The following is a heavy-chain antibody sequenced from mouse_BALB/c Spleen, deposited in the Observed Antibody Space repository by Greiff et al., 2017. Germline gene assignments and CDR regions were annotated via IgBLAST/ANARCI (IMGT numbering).Heavy chain of an antibody. D-gene: IGHD4-1*01. CDR1: GYSITSGYY. CDR3: ARDRRTGTLFDY. Sequence: EVQLQESGPGLVKPSQSLSLTCSVTGYSITSGYYWNWIRQFPGNKLEWMGYISYDGSNNYNPSLKNRISITRDTSKNQFFLKLNSVTTEDTATYYCARDRRTGTLFDYWGQGTTLTVSS. V-gene: IGHV3-6*02. CDR2: ISYDGSN. J-gene: IGHJ2*01.